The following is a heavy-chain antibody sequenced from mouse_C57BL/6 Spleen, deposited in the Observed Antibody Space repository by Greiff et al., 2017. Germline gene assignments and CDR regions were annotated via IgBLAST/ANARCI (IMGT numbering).Heavy chain of an antibody. D-gene: IGHD2-2*01. CDR1: GYTFTSYW. V-gene: IGHV1-52*01. CDR2: IDPSDSET. CDR3: ATYGYDELDFDY. Sequence: QVQLQQPGAELVRPGSSVKLSCKASGYTFTSYWMHWVKQRPIQGLEWIGNIDPSDSETHYNQKFKDKATLTVDKSSSTAYMQLSSLTSEDSAVYYCATYGYDELDFDYWGQGTTLTVSS. J-gene: IGHJ2*01.